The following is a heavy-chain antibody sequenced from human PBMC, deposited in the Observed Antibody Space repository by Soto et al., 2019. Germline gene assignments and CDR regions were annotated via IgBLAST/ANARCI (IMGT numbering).Heavy chain of an antibody. J-gene: IGHJ4*02. CDR3: ARSDGRY. V-gene: IGHV4-59*01. CDR2: IYYSGST. Sequence: QVQLQESGPGLVKPSETLSLTCTVSGGSISSYYWSWIRQPPGKGLEWIGYIYYSGSTNYNPSLXXRXSIAVDTSKDQFSRKLSSVTAADAAVYYCARSDGRYWGQGTLVTVSS. CDR1: GGSISSYY.